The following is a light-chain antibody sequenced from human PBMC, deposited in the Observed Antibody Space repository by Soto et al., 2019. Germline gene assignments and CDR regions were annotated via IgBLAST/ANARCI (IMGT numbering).Light chain of an antibody. J-gene: IGLJ3*02. CDR2: EVS. V-gene: IGLV2-14*01. CDR1: SSDVGGYNY. CDR3: SSYTSSSTLV. Sequence: QAVVTQPASVSGSLGQSITISCTGTSSDVGGYNYVSWYQQHPGKAPKLMIYEVSNRPSGVSYRFSGSKSGNTASLTISGLQAEDEADYYCSSYTSSSTLVFGGGTKLTVL.